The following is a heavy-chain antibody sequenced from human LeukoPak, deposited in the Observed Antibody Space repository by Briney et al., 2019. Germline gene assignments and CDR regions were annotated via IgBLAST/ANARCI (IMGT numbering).Heavy chain of an antibody. J-gene: IGHJ4*02. CDR1: GYTFTSYG. CDR2: IDPNSGGT. D-gene: IGHD3-10*01. CDR3: ASGSGTYSPDY. V-gene: IGHV1-2*06. Sequence: GASVKVSCKASGYTFTSYGISWVRQAPGQGLEWMGRIDPNSGGTIYAQKFQGRVIMTRDTSSTTGYMELSRLGSDDTALYYCASGSGTYSPDYWGQGTLVTVSS.